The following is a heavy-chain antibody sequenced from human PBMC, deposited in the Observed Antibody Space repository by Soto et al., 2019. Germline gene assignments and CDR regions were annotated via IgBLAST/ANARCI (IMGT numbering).Heavy chain of an antibody. D-gene: IGHD5-12*01. CDR2: INPRSGDT. CDR3: ARGTGYNWGLSDY. Sequence: QVQLVQSGAEVKKPGASVTVSCKASGYTFTDYFVQWVRQAPGPGLEWVGWINPRSGDTNFAQKFQDWVTMTRDTSVNTAYIELNTLKSDDTAVYYCARGTGYNWGLSDYWGQGTLVTFSS. J-gene: IGHJ4*02. V-gene: IGHV1-2*04. CDR1: GYTFTDYF.